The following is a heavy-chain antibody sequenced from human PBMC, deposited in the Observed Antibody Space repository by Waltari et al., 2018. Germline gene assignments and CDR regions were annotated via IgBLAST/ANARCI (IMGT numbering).Heavy chain of an antibody. V-gene: IGHV3-48*01. J-gene: IGHJ5*01. D-gene: IGHD3-9*01. CDR3: AVARGNYDVLTGFPVDS. CDR1: GFSLNNSP. CDR2: ISETSRTT. Sequence: EERLVQSGGGLVQPGGSLRLPCEASGFSLNNSPLNWVRQAPGKLLEWVSYISETSRTTFYADSVRGRFIISRNNAKNSLSLQMVSLRGEDTAVYYCAVARGNYDVLTGFPVDSWGQGTLVTVSS.